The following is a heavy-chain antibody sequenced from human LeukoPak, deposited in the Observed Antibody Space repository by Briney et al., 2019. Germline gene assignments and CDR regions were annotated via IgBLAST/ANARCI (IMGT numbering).Heavy chain of an antibody. Sequence: GGSLRLSCAASGFTFSSYAMSWVREAPGKGLEWVSAISGSGGSTYYADPVKGRFTISRDNSKNTLYLQMDSLRAEDTAVYYCAKGSSGWYRVGFMDVWGKGTTVTVSS. V-gene: IGHV3-23*01. CDR1: GFTFSSYA. D-gene: IGHD6-19*01. CDR2: ISGSGGST. CDR3: AKGSSGWYRVGFMDV. J-gene: IGHJ6*03.